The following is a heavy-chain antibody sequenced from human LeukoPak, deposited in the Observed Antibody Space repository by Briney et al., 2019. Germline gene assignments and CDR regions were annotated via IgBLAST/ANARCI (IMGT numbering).Heavy chain of an antibody. V-gene: IGHV3-11*05. D-gene: IGHD3-16*01. CDR1: EFSVSDYS. J-gene: IGHJ4*02. CDR2: VMSGRGST. Sequence: GGLLRLCCASSEFSVSDYSISWIRKSPGKGPEWISYVMSGRGSTNYADSVKGRFTISRDNAKNSVALQLDGLRADDTAVYFCTRDRRGSYYAFESWGQGTLVTVSS. CDR3: TRDRRGSYYAFES.